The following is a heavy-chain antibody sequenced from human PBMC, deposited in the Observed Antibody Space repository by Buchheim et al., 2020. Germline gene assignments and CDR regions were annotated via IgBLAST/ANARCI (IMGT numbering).Heavy chain of an antibody. CDR3: AREYSSSSGKAFDY. D-gene: IGHD6-6*01. J-gene: IGHJ4*02. CDR1: GFTFSSYS. Sequence: EVQLVESGGGLVQPGGSLRLSCAASGFTFSSYSMNWVRQAPGKGLEWVSYISSSRSTIYYADSVKSRFTISRDNAKNSLFLQMNSLRDEDTAVYYCAREYSSSSGKAFDYWGQGTL. V-gene: IGHV3-48*02. CDR2: ISSSRSTI.